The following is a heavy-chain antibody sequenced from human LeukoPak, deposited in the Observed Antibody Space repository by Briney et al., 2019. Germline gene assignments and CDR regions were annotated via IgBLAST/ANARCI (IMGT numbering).Heavy chain of an antibody. CDR2: ISAYNGNT. CDR1: GYTFTSYG. D-gene: IGHD3-22*01. CDR3: AREPNYYYDSSGYGAFDI. J-gene: IGHJ3*02. Sequence: ASVKVSCKASGYTFTSYGISWVRQAPGQGPEWMGWISAYNGNTNYAQKIQGRVTMTTDTSTSTAYMELRSLRSDDTAVYYCAREPNYYYDSSGYGAFDIWGQGTMVTVSS. V-gene: IGHV1-18*01.